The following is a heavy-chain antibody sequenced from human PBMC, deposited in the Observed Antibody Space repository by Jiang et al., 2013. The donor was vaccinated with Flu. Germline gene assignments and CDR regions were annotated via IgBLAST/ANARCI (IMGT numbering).Heavy chain of an antibody. Sequence: QLVESGGGVARPGGSLRLSCAASGLIFDIYGMHWVRQAPGKGLEWVASISYDGNEDTYADSVKGRLVISRDNFENTVSLHMNSLRPEDTGIYYCAKGQTVAGEFDSWGQGSLVTVSP. CDR1: GLIFDIYG. J-gene: IGHJ5*01. V-gene: IGHV3-30*18. CDR3: AKGQTVAGEFDS. D-gene: IGHD6-19*01. CDR2: ISYDGNED.